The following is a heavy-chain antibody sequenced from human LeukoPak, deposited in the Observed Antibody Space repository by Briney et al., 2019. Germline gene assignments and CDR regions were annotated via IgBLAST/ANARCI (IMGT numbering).Heavy chain of an antibody. CDR1: GFTFSSYG. D-gene: IGHD3-16*02. Sequence: PGGTLRLSCAASGFTFSSYGMSWVRQAPGKGLQWVSAISGDGKERDYPDSVKGRFTISRDNSKNTLYLQMDSLRAEDTAVYYCAKYSPYKVIKSAFDYWGQGTLVTVSS. J-gene: IGHJ4*02. CDR2: ISGDGKER. CDR3: AKYSPYKVIKSAFDY. V-gene: IGHV3-23*01.